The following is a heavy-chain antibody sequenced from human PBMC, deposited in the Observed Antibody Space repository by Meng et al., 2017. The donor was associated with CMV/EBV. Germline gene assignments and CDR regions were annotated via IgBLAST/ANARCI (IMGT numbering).Heavy chain of an antibody. J-gene: IGHJ4*02. Sequence: QVKLVEVGGGVVQPGRSLRLSCAASGFTFSSYAMHWVRQAPGKGLEWVAVISYDGSNKYYADSVKGRFTISRDNSKNTLYLQMNSLRAEDTAVYYCARGDYFDYWGQGTLVTVSS. CDR1: GFTFSSYA. CDR2: ISYDGSNK. V-gene: IGHV3-30-3*01. CDR3: ARGDYFDY.